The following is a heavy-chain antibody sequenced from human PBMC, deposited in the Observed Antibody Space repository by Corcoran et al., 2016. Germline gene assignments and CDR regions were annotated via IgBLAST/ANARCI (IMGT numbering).Heavy chain of an antibody. D-gene: IGHD6-19*01. J-gene: IGHJ4*02. V-gene: IGHV3-11*01. CDR1: GFTFSDYY. Sequence: QVQLAESGGGLVKPGGSLRLSCGASGFTFSDYYMTWIRQAPGKGLEWGSHISNTGGTIYYADSVKGRFTISRDNAKSSLYLQRKSLRAEDTAVYYWARRYTSGRYLDYWGQGTLVTVSS. CDR3: ARRYTSGRYLDY. CDR2: ISNTGGTI.